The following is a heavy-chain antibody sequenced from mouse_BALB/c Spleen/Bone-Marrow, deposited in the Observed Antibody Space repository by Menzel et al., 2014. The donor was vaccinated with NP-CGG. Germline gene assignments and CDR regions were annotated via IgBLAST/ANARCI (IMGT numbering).Heavy chain of an antibody. V-gene: IGHV14-3*02. J-gene: IGHJ2*01. CDR1: GFNIKDTY. CDR3: ASYYRYSFDY. D-gene: IGHD2-14*01. Sequence: VQLQLSGAELVKPGASVKLSCTGSGFNIKDTYMHWVKQRPEQGLEWIGRIDPANGNTKYDPKFQGKATITADTSSNTAYLQLSSLTSEDPAVYYCASYYRYSFDYWGQGTTLTVSS. CDR2: IDPANGNT.